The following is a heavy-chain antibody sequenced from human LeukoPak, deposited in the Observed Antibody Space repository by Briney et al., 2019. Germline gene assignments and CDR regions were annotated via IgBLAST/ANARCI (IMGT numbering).Heavy chain of an antibody. Sequence: ASVKVSCKASGYTFTSYDINWVRQATGQGLEWMGWMNPNSGNTGYAQKFQGRVTITRNTSISTAYMELSGLRSEDTAVYYCARDSRRGYSSPDAFDIWGQGTMVTVSS. J-gene: IGHJ3*02. D-gene: IGHD5-18*01. CDR3: ARDSRRGYSSPDAFDI. CDR1: GYTFTSYD. CDR2: MNPNSGNT. V-gene: IGHV1-8*03.